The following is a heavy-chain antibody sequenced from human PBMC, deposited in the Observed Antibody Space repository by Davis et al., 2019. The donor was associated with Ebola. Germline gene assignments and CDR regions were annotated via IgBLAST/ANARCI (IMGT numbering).Heavy chain of an antibody. J-gene: IGHJ4*02. Sequence: GGSLRLSCAASGFTFSSYGMHWVRQAPGKGLEWVAVISYDGSNKYYADSVKGRFTISRDNSKNTLYLQMNSLKTEDTAVYYCTRGFRQLWELLFYFDYWGQGTLVTVSS. CDR3: TRGFRQLWELLFYFDY. V-gene: IGHV3-30*03. CDR1: GFTFSSYG. CDR2: ISYDGSNK. D-gene: IGHD1-26*01.